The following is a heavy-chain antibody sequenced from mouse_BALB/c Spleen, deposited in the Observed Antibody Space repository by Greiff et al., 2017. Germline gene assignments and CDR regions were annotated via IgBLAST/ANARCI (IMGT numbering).Heavy chain of an antibody. Sequence: VMLVESGPGLVAPSQSLSITCTVSGFSLTSYGVHWVRQPPGKGLEWLGVIWAGGSTNYNSALMSRPSISKDNSKSQVFLKMNSLQTDDTAMYYCARVTGTGDWYFDVWGAGTTVTVSS. CDR2: IWAGGST. CDR3: ARVTGTGDWYFDV. CDR1: GFSLTSYG. V-gene: IGHV2-9*02. J-gene: IGHJ1*01. D-gene: IGHD4-1*01.